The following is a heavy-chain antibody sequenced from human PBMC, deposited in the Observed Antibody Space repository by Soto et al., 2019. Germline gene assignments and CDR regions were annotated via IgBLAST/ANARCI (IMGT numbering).Heavy chain of an antibody. J-gene: IGHJ4*02. CDR2: IIPVFLTA. D-gene: IGHD3-22*01. CDR3: ARGGSGYTWFNEF. V-gene: IGHV1-69*01. CDR1: GGLFSSYP. Sequence: QEQLVQSGAEVKKPGSSVKVSCKASGGLFSSYPISWVRQVPGQGLEWMGGIIPVFLTAYYTQRFQGRVTITADESTNTAYMELSSLRSEDTAIYYCARGGSGYTWFNEFWGQGTLVTVSS.